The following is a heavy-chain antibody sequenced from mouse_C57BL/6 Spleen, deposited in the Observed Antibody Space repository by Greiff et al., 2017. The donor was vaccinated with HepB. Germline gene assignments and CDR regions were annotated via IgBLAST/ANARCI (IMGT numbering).Heavy chain of an antibody. CDR1: GYTFTSYW. Sequence: VQLQQPGTELVKPGASVKLSCKASGYTFTSYWMHWVKQRPGQGLEWIGNINPSNGGTNYNEKFKSKATLTVDKSSSTAYMQLSSLTSEDSAVYYGARSEYGRLYWYFDGWGTGTTVTVSS. J-gene: IGHJ1*03. CDR3: ARSEYGRLYWYFDG. CDR2: INPSNGGT. D-gene: IGHD2-10*02. V-gene: IGHV1-53*01.